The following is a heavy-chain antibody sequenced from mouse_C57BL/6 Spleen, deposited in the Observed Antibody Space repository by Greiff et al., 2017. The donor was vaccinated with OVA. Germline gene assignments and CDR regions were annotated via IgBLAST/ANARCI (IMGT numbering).Heavy chain of an antibody. J-gene: IGHJ2*01. Sequence: EVQLVESGGGLVQPGGSLSLSCAASGFTFTDYYMSWVRQPPGKALEWLGFIRNKANGYTTEYSASVKGRFTISRDNSQSILYLQMNALRAEDSATYYCARCQSTKGYFDYWGQGTTLTVSS. V-gene: IGHV7-3*01. CDR1: GFTFTDYY. D-gene: IGHD5-1*01. CDR2: IRNKANGYTT. CDR3: ARCQSTKGYFDY.